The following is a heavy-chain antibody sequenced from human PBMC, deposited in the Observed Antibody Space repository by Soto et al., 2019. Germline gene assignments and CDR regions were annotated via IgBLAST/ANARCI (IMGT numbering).Heavy chain of an antibody. CDR2: MYHDGNT. J-gene: IGHJ4*02. Sequence: PSDTFSVTCAVSGYSISRGCFCDWIRQPPGKGLEWIANMYHDGNTHYNPSLKSRVTMSVDTSKIQFSLQLNSVTAADTAVYYCARESYSGYHSYDYWGQGILVTVSS. CDR3: ARESYSGYHSYDY. D-gene: IGHD5-12*01. V-gene: IGHV4-38-2*02. CDR1: GYSISRGCF.